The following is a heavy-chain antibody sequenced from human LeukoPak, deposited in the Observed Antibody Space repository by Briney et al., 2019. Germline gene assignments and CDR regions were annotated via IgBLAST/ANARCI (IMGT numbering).Heavy chain of an antibody. V-gene: IGHV1-2*04. CDR1: GYTFTGYY. CDR3: AREGQPQTAGSGWFDP. D-gene: IGHD2-15*01. Sequence: GASVKVSCKASGYTFTGYYMHWVRQAPGQGLEWMGWINPNSGGTNYAQKFQGWVTMTRDTSISTAYMELSRLRSDDTAVYYCAREGQPQTAGSGWFDPWGQGTLVTVSS. CDR2: INPNSGGT. J-gene: IGHJ5*02.